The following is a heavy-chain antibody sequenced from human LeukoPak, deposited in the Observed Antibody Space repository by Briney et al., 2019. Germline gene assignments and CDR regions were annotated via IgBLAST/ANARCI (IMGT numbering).Heavy chain of an antibody. V-gene: IGHV3-20*01. Sequence: PGGSLRLSCAASGFTFDDYGMSWVRQAPGKGLEWVSGINWNGGSTGYADSVKGRFTISRDNAKNSLYLQMNSLRAEDTALYHCARVIEEGEWLWTSYYYYYYMDVWGKGTTVTVSS. CDR2: INWNGGST. J-gene: IGHJ6*03. CDR3: ARVIEEGEWLWTSYYYYYYMDV. CDR1: GFTFDDYG. D-gene: IGHD3-3*01.